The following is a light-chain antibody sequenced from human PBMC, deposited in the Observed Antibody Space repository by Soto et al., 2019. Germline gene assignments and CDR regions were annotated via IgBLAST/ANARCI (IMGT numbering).Light chain of an antibody. Sequence: AIRMTQSPSSLSASTGDRVTITCRASQGISSYLAWYQQKPGKAPKFLIYDASSLESGVPSRFSGSGSGTDFTLTISSLQPEDFATYYCQQFNNFPLTFGGGTKVDIK. J-gene: IGKJ4*01. CDR3: QQFNNFPLT. CDR2: DAS. CDR1: QGISSY. V-gene: IGKV1D-13*01.